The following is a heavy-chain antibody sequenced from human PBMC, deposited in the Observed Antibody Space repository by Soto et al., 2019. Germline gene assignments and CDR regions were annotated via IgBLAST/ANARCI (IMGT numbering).Heavy chain of an antibody. D-gene: IGHD1-26*01. CDR3: ARGGYYFYMDV. V-gene: IGHV4-4*02. CDR2: IHHSGST. Sequence: QVQLQESGPGLVKPSGTLSLTCAVSGGSVTISNWWSWVRQTPGKGLAWIGQIHHSGSTNYNPSLTSRVTISVDKSKNQFSLEMKSVTAADTAVYYCARGGYYFYMDVWGKGTTVTVSS. J-gene: IGHJ6*03. CDR1: GGSVTISNW.